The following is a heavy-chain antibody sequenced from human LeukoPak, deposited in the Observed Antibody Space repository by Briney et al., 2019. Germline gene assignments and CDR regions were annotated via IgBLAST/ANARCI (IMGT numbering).Heavy chain of an antibody. Sequence: PGGSLRLSCAASGFTFSSYWMNWVRQAPGKGLEWVSSISSSSSYIYYADSVKGRFTISRDNSKNTLYLQMNSLRAEDTAVYYCAKGDYGDLTFDYWGQGTLVTVSS. V-gene: IGHV3-21*04. CDR3: AKGDYGDLTFDY. D-gene: IGHD4-17*01. J-gene: IGHJ4*02. CDR2: ISSSSSYI. CDR1: GFTFSSYW.